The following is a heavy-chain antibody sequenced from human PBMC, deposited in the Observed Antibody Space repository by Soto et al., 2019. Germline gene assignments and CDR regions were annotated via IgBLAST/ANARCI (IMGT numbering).Heavy chain of an antibody. CDR1: GYTFTSYG. Sequence: ASVKVSCKASGYTFTSYGISWVRQAPGQGLEWMGWISAYNGNTNYAQKLQGRVTMTTDTSTSTAYMELRSLRSDDTAVYYCARVPYYDFWSGYPYHKERFDPWGQGTLVTVSS. J-gene: IGHJ5*02. V-gene: IGHV1-18*01. D-gene: IGHD3-3*01. CDR3: ARVPYYDFWSGYPYHKERFDP. CDR2: ISAYNGNT.